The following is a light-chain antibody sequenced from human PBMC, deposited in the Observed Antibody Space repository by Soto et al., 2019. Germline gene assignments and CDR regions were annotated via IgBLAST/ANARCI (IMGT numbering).Light chain of an antibody. J-gene: IGKJ4*01. CDR2: AAS. Sequence: DIQMTQSPSSLPASVGDRVTITCQASQDISKHLNWYRQKPGKAPKLLIYAASSLQSGVPSRFSGSGSETEFTLSISSLQPEDFATYFCQQIYSAPLTFGGGTKVEIK. CDR3: QQIYSAPLT. V-gene: IGKV1-39*01. CDR1: QDISKH.